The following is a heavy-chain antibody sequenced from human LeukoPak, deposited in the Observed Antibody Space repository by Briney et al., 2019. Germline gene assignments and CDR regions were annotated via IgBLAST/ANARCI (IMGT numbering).Heavy chain of an antibody. D-gene: IGHD3-10*02. Sequence: GGSLRLSCAASGFTFSSYEMNWVRQAPGKGLEWVSYISGSGSTIYYADSVKGRFTISRDNAKNSLYLQMNSLRAEDTAVYYCAELGITMVGGVWGKGTTVTISS. V-gene: IGHV3-48*03. CDR1: GFTFSSYE. CDR3: AELGITMVGGV. J-gene: IGHJ6*04. CDR2: ISGSGSTI.